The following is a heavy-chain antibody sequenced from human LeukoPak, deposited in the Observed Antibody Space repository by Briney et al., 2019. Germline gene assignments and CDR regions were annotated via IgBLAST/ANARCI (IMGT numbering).Heavy chain of an antibody. CDR1: GFTFSSYS. V-gene: IGHV3-21*01. Sequence: GGSLRLSCAASGFTFSSYSMNWVRQAPGKGLEWVSPISSSSSYIYYADSVRGRFTISRDNAKNSLYLQMNGLRAEDTAVYYCARGGWELLLAYYFDYWGQGTLVTVSS. CDR2: ISSSSSYI. D-gene: IGHD1-26*01. CDR3: ARGGWELLLAYYFDY. J-gene: IGHJ4*02.